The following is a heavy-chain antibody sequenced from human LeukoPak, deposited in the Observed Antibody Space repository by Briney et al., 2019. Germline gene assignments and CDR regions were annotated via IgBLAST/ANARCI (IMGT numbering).Heavy chain of an antibody. Sequence: GASVKVSCKASGYTFTSYGISWVRQAPGQGLEWMGIINPSGGSTSYAQKFQGRVTMTRDTSTSTVYMELSSLRSEDTAVYYCARGPIAYCGGDCYYDYWGQGTLVTVSS. CDR1: GYTFTSYG. V-gene: IGHV1-46*01. CDR2: INPSGGST. D-gene: IGHD2-21*02. J-gene: IGHJ4*02. CDR3: ARGPIAYCGGDCYYDY.